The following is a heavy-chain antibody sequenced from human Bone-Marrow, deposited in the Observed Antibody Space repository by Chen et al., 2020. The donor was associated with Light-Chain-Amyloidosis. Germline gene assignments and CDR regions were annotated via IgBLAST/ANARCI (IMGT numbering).Heavy chain of an antibody. Sequence: EVQLEQSGPDVKKPGESLKISCKGSGYTFPKYWIGWVRQMPGKGLEWMGVIYPDDSDARYSPSFEGQVTISADKSITTAYLQWRSLKASDTAMYYCARRRDGYNFDYWGQGTLVTVSS. J-gene: IGHJ4*02. CDR2: IYPDDSDA. CDR1: GYTFPKYW. D-gene: IGHD5-12*01. CDR3: ARRRDGYNFDY. V-gene: IGHV5-51*01.